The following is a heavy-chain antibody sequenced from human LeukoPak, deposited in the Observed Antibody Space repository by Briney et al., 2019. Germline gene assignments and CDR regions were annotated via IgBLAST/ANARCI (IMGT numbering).Heavy chain of an antibody. V-gene: IGHV3-11*01. J-gene: IGHJ4*02. CDR1: GFTFSDYY. CDR2: ISSSGSTI. D-gene: IGHD3-22*01. CDR3: ARVIRGLTYYYDSSGYYYFDY. Sequence: GGSLRLSCAASGFTFSDYYMNWIRQAPGKGLEWVSYISSSGSTIYYADSVKGRFTISRDNAKNSLYLQMNSLRAEDTAVYYCARVIRGLTYYYDSSGYYYFDYWGQGTLVTVSS.